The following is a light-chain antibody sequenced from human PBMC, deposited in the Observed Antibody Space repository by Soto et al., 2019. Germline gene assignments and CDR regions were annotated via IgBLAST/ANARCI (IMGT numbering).Light chain of an antibody. CDR3: QQSYSTPWT. CDR2: AAS. CDR1: QSISSY. V-gene: IGKV1-39*01. J-gene: IGKJ1*01. Sequence: IQMTQCPSTLSASVGDRVTITCRASQSISSYLNWFQQKPGKAPKLLISAASSLQTGVPSRFSGSGSGTDFTLTISSLQPEDFANYHCQQSYSTPWTFGQGTKVDIK.